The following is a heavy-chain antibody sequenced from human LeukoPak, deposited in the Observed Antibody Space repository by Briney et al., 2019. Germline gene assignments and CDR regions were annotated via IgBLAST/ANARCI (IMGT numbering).Heavy chain of an antibody. Sequence: TPSETLSLTCTVSGGSISSYYWSWIRQPPGKGLEWIGYIYYSGSTNYNPSLKSRVTISVDTSKNQFSLKLSSVTAADTAVYYCASASGSPEHFQHWGQGTLVTVSP. CDR1: GGSISSYY. CDR3: ASASGSPEHFQH. CDR2: IYYSGST. V-gene: IGHV4-59*01. J-gene: IGHJ1*01. D-gene: IGHD3-3*01.